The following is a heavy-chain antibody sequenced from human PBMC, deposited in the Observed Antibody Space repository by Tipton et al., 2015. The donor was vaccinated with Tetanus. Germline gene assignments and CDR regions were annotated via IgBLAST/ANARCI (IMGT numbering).Heavy chain of an antibody. CDR3: VSGSALDY. D-gene: IGHD6-25*01. V-gene: IGHV3-21*01. CDR1: GFSFSNYK. CDR2: ISSTSRYI. Sequence: SLRLSCEVSGFSFSNYKMNWVRQGPGRGLEWVSSISSTSRYINYADSVKGRFTISRDNAKNSLFLEMNSLRADDTAVYYCVSGSALDYGGQGTLITVSS. J-gene: IGHJ4*02.